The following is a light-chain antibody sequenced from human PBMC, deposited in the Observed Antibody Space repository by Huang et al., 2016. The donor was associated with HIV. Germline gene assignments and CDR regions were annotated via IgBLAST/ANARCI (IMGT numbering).Light chain of an antibody. CDR3: QQSFTTVS. CDR2: ATS. J-gene: IGKJ4*01. CDR1: ENVDRY. Sequence: DIQMTQSPSSLSAFVGDRIHIPCRASENVDRYLNWYQQKPGKAPRLLIYATSTLQSGDLSRFSVSGSGTYFPLTISTLQVEDVATYYCQQSFTTVSFGGGTSVEIK. V-gene: IGKV1-39*01.